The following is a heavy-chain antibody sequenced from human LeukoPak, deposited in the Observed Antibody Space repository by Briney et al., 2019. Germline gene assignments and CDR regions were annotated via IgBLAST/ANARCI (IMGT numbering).Heavy chain of an antibody. CDR2: FYTSGNT. V-gene: IGHV4-4*09. CDR1: GTSITPYS. J-gene: IGHJ3*01. Sequence: SETLSLTCSVSGTSITPYSWSWIRQPPGRGLEWIGYFYTSGNTHQNPSLKSRVTMSIDASKNQFSLRLSSMTAADTAVYYCARHRAEMATITDDTFDVWGQGTMVTVSS. CDR3: ARHRAEMATITDDTFDV. D-gene: IGHD5-24*01.